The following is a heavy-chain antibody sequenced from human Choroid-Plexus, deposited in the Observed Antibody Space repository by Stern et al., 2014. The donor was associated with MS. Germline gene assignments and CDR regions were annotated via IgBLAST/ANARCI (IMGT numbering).Heavy chain of an antibody. CDR2: ISYDGSDK. Sequence: VQLVESGGGVAQPGRPLILSCAASGFTFSNFGMHWVRQAPGKGLEWVALISYDGSDKYYAESEKGRFTIFRDNSKNTLYMHMNSLRAEDTAVYYCAKDRQWSTYFFDYWGQGSLVTVSS. V-gene: IGHV3-30*18. D-gene: IGHD2-15*01. CDR1: GFTFSNFG. J-gene: IGHJ4*02. CDR3: AKDRQWSTYFFDY.